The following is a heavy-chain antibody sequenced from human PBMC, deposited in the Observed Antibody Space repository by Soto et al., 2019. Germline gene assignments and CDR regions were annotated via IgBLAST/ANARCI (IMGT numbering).Heavy chain of an antibody. CDR1: GFTFSSYG. V-gene: IGHV3-30*18. J-gene: IGHJ6*02. D-gene: IGHD6-13*01. CDR2: ISYDGSNK. CDR3: AKDSQQQLVRSYGMDV. Sequence: GGSLRLSCAASGFTFSSYGMHWVRQAPGKGLEWVAVISYDGSNKYYADSVKGRFTISRDNSKNTLYLQMNSLRAEDTAVYYCAKDSQQQLVRSYGMDVWGQGTTVTV.